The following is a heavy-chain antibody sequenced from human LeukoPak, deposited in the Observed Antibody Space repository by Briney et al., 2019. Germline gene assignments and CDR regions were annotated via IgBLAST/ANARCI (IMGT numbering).Heavy chain of an antibody. CDR1: GYTFTSYG. J-gene: IGHJ4*02. V-gene: IGHV1-2*02. Sequence: GASVKVSCKASGYTFTSYGISWVRQAPGQGLEWMGWINPNSGGTNYAQKFQGRVTMTRDTSISTAYMELSRLRSDDTAVYYCARSGSLSNYYFDYWGQGTLVTVSS. CDR2: INPNSGGT. CDR3: ARSGSLSNYYFDY. D-gene: IGHD1-26*01.